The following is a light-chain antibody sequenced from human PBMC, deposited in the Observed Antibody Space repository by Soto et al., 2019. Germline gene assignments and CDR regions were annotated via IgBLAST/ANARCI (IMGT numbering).Light chain of an antibody. CDR3: QQYNNWPPRYT. J-gene: IGKJ2*01. V-gene: IGKV3D-15*01. CDR1: QSVTNN. CDR2: GVS. Sequence: ELVMTQSPATLSVSPGERATLSCRASQSVTNNLAWYQQKPGQPPKLVLYGVSTRAAGIPARFNGSGSGTEFTLTISILQSEDFAVYYCQQYNNWPPRYTFGQGTKLEIK.